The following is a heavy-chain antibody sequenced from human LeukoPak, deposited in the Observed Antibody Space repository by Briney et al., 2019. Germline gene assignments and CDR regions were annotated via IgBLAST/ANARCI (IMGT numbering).Heavy chain of an antibody. CDR1: GGSISSSSYY. CDR3: ARLPAYCSSTSYYYDY. J-gene: IGHJ4*02. D-gene: IGHD2-2*01. Sequence: SETLSLTCTVSGGSISSSSYYWGWIRQPPGKGLEWIGSIYYSGSTYYNPSLKSRATISVDTSKNQFSLKLSSVTAADTAVYYCARLPAYCSSTSYYYDYWGQGTLVTVSS. V-gene: IGHV4-39*01. CDR2: IYYSGST.